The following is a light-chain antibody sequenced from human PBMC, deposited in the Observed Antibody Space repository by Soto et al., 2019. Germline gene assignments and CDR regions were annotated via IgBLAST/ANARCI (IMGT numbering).Light chain of an antibody. J-gene: IGLJ1*01. V-gene: IGLV1-40*01. CDR3: QSYDSSLSCYV. Sequence: QSALTQPPSVSGAPGQRVPISCTGSSSNIGAGYDVHWYQQLPGTAPKLLIYGNSNRPSGVPDRFSGSKSGTSASLAITGLQAEDEADYYCQSYDSSLSCYVFGTGTKLTVL. CDR1: SSNIGAGYD. CDR2: GNS.